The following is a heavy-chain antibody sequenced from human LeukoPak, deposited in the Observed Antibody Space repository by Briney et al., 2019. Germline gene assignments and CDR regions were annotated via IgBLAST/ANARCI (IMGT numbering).Heavy chain of an antibody. CDR2: IYRGGTT. Sequence: PSETLSLTCTVSGGSISSSSYYWGWIRQPPGKGLEWIGSIYRGGTTHYNPSLKSRVTLSVDTSKNHFSLRLSSVTAADTAVYYCATLEIGDYYFDYWGQGTLVTVSS. J-gene: IGHJ4*02. CDR3: ATLEIGDYYFDY. V-gene: IGHV4-39*01. D-gene: IGHD3-16*01. CDR1: GGSISSSSYY.